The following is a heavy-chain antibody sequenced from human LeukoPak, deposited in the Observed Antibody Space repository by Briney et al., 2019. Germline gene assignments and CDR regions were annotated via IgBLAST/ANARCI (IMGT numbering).Heavy chain of an antibody. Sequence: ASVTVSCEASGYLFTSQALTWVRQAPGQGLEWMAWIHPSNGNTFYAQKFQGRVTLTTDSSTVYMGMRSLRSDDTAVYYCARQLHYWSGQNYYYYLDVWGKGTPVIVSS. V-gene: IGHV1-18*01. CDR1: GYLFTSQA. J-gene: IGHJ6*03. D-gene: IGHD3-3*02. CDR3: ARQLHYWSGQNYYYYLDV. CDR2: IHPSNGNT.